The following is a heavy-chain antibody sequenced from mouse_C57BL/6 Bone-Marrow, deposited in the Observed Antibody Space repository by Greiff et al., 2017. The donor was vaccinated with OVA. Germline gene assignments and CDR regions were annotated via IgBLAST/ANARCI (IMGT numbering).Heavy chain of an antibody. CDR1: GFTFSDYG. J-gene: IGHJ4*01. CDR2: ISSGSSTI. Sequence: EVMLVESGGGLVKPGGSLKLSCAASGFTFSDYGMHWVRQAPEKGLEWVAYISSGSSTIYYADTVKGRFTISRDNAKNTLFLQMTSLRSEDTAMYYCARGGWLPYYAMDYWGQGTSVTVSS. CDR3: ARGGWLPYYAMDY. V-gene: IGHV5-17*01. D-gene: IGHD2-3*01.